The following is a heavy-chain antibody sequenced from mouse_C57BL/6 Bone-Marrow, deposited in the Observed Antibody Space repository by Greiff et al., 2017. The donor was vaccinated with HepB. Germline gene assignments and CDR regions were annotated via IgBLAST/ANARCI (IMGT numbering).Heavy chain of an antibody. CDR1: GFTFSDYY. CDR2: ISNGGGST. J-gene: IGHJ4*01. CDR3: AREGFLYAMDY. Sequence: DVKLVESGGGLVQPGGSLKLSCAASGFTFSDYYMYWVRQTPEKRLEWVAYISNGGGSTYYPDTVKGRFTISRDNAKNTLYLQMSRLKSEDTAMYYCAREGFLYAMDYWGQGTSVTVSS. V-gene: IGHV5-12*01.